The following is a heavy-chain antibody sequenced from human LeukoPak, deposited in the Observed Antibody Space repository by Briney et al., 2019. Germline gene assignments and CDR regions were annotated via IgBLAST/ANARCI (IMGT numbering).Heavy chain of an antibody. CDR2: IKQDGSEK. D-gene: IGHD2-15*01. Sequence: GGSLRLSCAASGFTFSRDSMNWVRQAPGKGLEWVANIKQDGSEKYYVDSVKGRFTISRDNAKNSLYLQMNSLRAEDTAVYYCARGPDQVGWGQGTLVTVSS. CDR3: ARGPDQVG. CDR1: GFTFSRDS. V-gene: IGHV3-7*01. J-gene: IGHJ4*02.